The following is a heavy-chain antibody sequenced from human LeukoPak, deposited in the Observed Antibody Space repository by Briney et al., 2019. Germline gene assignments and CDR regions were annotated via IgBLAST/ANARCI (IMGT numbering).Heavy chain of an antibody. CDR2: ISSSGSTI. D-gene: IGHD3-3*01. J-gene: IGHJ4*02. V-gene: IGHV3-11*04. CDR3: ARDFKFYDFWSGYYTAYYFDY. Sequence: GGSLRLSCAASGFTFSDYYMSWIRQAPGKGLEWVSYISSSGSTIYYADSVKGRFTISRDNAKNSLYLQMNSLRAEDTAVYYCARDFKFYDFWSGYYTAYYFDYWGQGTLVTVSS. CDR1: GFTFSDYY.